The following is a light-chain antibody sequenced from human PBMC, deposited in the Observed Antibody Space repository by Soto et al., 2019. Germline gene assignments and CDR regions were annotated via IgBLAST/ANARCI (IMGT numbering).Light chain of an antibody. CDR1: HVGSRS. CDR2: YDS. V-gene: IGLV3-21*01. J-gene: IGLJ2*01. CDR3: QVWEATGDQVV. Sequence: SYELTQPPSVSVAPGETARISCGGNHVGSRSVHWYQQKPGQAPFLVIYYDSDRPSGIPERFSGYNSGNTATLIISRVEAGDDDDDYCQVWEATGDQVVFGGGTKVTVL.